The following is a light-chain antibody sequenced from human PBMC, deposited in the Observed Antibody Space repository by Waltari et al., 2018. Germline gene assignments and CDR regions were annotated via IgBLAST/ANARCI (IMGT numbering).Light chain of an antibody. V-gene: IGKV3-20*01. CDR1: QSVSKY. CDR3: QKYGTLPAT. CDR2: DAS. J-gene: IGKJ1*01. Sequence: SCRASQSVSKYLAWYQQKPGQAPRLLIHDASTRATGIPDRFSGSGWGTDFSLTISRLEPEDFAVYYCQKYGTLPATFGQGTKVQ.